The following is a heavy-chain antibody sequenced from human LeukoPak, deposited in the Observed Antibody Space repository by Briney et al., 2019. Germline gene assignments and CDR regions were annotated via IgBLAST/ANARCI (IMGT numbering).Heavy chain of an antibody. CDR2: IIPIFGTA. V-gene: IGHV1-69*05. CDR3: AGRGIGAADVLGGDYYYYMDV. Sequence: ASVKVSCKASGGTFSSYAISWVRQAPGQGLEWMGGIIPIFGTANYAQKFQGRVTITTDESTSTAYMELSSLRSEDTAVYYCAGRGIGAADVLGGDYYYYMDVWGKGTTVTVSS. J-gene: IGHJ6*03. CDR1: GGTFSSYA. D-gene: IGHD6-13*01.